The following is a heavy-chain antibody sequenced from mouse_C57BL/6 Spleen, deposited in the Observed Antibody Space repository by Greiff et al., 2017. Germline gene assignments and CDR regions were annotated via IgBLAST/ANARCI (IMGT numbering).Heavy chain of an antibody. CDR2: IDPANGNT. CDR3: DSSMVTTRAY. V-gene: IGHV14-3*01. Sequence: EVQLQQSVAELVRPGASVKLSCTASGFTFKNTYMHWVKQTPEQGLEWIGRIDPANGNTKYAPKFQGKATITADTSSNTAYLQLSSLTSEDTAIYYCDSSMVTTRAYWGQGTLVTVSA. CDR1: GFTFKNTY. J-gene: IGHJ3*01. D-gene: IGHD2-2*01.